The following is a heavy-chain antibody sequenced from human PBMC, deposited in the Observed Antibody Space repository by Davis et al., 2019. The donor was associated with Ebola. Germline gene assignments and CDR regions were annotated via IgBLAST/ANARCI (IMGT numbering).Heavy chain of an antibody. Sequence: SETLSLTCAVSGGSFSDSFWSWVRQPPGRGLEWIGEIFHSGSTNYNPSLKSRVTLSVDKSKNQFSLNLRSVTAADTAVYYCTRGAGTIAVAGNFDSWGRGTLVTVSS. CDR2: IFHSGST. D-gene: IGHD6-19*01. CDR3: TRGAGTIAVAGNFDS. V-gene: IGHV4-34*01. CDR1: GGSFSDSF. J-gene: IGHJ4*02.